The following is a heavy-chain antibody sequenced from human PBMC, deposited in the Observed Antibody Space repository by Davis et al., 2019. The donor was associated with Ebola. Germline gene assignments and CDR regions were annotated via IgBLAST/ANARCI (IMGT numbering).Heavy chain of an antibody. D-gene: IGHD2-2*01. Sequence: SETLSLTCTVSGGSIRSYYWSWIRQPPGKGLEWIGNIHYLGNTNYNPSLKSRVTMSVDTSKNHFSLKLASVAAADTAVYYCARAGALLPAANNWFDPWGQGTLVTVSS. J-gene: IGHJ5*02. V-gene: IGHV4-59*08. CDR1: GGSIRSYY. CDR3: ARAGALLPAANNWFDP. CDR2: IHYLGNT.